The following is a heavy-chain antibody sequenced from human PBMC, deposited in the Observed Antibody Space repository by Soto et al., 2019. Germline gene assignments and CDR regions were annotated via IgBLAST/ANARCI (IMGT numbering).Heavy chain of an antibody. CDR2: ITTTSTVT. V-gene: IGHV3-48*01. CDR1: GFTFSNYH. Sequence: EVQLVESGGDLVQPGGSLRLSCAASGFTFSNYHMNWIRQPPGKGLEWVSYITTTSTVTQYADSVKGRFTISRDNAKNSLYLQMNSLTAEDTAVYYCARDIWDYGDYWFDPWGQGTLVIVSS. D-gene: IGHD4-17*01. CDR3: ARDIWDYGDYWFDP. J-gene: IGHJ5*02.